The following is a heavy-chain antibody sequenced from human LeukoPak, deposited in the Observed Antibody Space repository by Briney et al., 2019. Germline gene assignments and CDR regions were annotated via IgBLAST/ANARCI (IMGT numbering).Heavy chain of an antibody. V-gene: IGHV5-51*01. CDR2: IYPADSDT. J-gene: IGHJ4*02. CDR1: GYSFSGYW. Sequence: ESLKISCKGSGYSFSGYWIAWVRQVPGKGLEWMGIIYPADSDTRYSPSFQGPVTISADKSITTAYLQWSSLKASDTAMYYCATPHDATAYYYDSSGYFYWGQGTLVTVSS. D-gene: IGHD3-22*01. CDR3: ATPHDATAYYYDSSGYFY.